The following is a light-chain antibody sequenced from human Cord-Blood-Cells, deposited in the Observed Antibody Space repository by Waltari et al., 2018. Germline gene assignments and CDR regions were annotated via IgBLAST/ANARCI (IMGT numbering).Light chain of an antibody. CDR3: QQYNNWPYT. CDR1: QSVSSN. V-gene: IGKV3-15*01. Sequence: EVVMTQFPATLSVPLGERATFSCRASQSVSSNLAWYQQKPGQAPRLLIYGASTRATGIPARFSGSGSGTEFTLTISSLQSEDFAVYYCQQYNNWPYTFGQGTKLEIK. J-gene: IGKJ2*01. CDR2: GAS.